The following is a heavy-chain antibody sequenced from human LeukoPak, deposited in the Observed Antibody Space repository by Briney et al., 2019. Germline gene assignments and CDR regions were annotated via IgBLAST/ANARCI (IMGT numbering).Heavy chain of an antibody. J-gene: IGHJ6*03. Sequence: GGSLRLSCAASGFTFSTYGMSWVRQAPGKGLEWVSAISATGGTTYYADSVKGRFTISRDNSKNTLYLQMNSLRAEDTAIYYCAKNGDRGAYCSGGSCYPYYYYYIDVWGKGTTVTISS. CDR2: ISATGGTT. CDR1: GFTFSTYG. CDR3: AKNGDRGAYCSGGSCYPYYYYYIDV. D-gene: IGHD2-15*01. V-gene: IGHV3-23*01.